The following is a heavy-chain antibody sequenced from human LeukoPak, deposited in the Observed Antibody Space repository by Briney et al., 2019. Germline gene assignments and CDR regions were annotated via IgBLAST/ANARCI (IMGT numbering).Heavy chain of an antibody. CDR2: IYYSGTT. CDR3: AKGAGGFSYYNWFDP. CDR1: GGSISSSSYY. Sequence: PSETLSLTCTVSGGSISSSSYYWGWIRQPPGKGLEWIGSIYYSGTTHYSPSLESRVTISVDTSKNQFSLKVASVTAADTAIYYCAKGAGGFSYYNWFDPWGQGTLVTVSS. J-gene: IGHJ5*02. D-gene: IGHD5-18*01. V-gene: IGHV4-39*07.